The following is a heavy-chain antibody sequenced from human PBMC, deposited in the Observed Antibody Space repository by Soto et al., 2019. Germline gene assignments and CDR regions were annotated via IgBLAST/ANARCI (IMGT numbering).Heavy chain of an antibody. CDR1: GGSISSSSYY. J-gene: IGHJ4*02. Sequence: PSETLSLTCTVSGGSISSSSYYWGWIRQPPGKGLEWIGSIYYSGSTYYNPSLKSRVTISVDTSKNQFSLKLSSVTAADTAVYYCARHLPRSGYYDFWSGSPGPYYFDYWGQGTLVTVSS. V-gene: IGHV4-39*01. CDR3: ARHLPRSGYYDFWSGSPGPYYFDY. D-gene: IGHD3-3*01. CDR2: IYYSGST.